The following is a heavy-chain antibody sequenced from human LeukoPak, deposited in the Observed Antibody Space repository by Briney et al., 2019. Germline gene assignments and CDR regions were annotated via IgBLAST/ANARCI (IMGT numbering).Heavy chain of an antibody. D-gene: IGHD5-12*01. Sequence: PRGSLRLSCAASGFTFSSYSMNWVRQAPGKGLEWVSSISSSSSYIYYADSVKGRFTISRDNAKNSLYLQMNSLRAEDTAVYYCANDRDPLVDNEYYYYYYGMDVWGKGTTVTDSS. J-gene: IGHJ6*04. CDR1: GFTFSSYS. CDR2: ISSSSSYI. CDR3: ANDRDPLVDNEYYYYYYGMDV. V-gene: IGHV3-21*01.